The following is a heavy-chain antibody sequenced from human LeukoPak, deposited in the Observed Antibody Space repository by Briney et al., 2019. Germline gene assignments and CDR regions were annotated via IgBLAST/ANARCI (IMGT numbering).Heavy chain of an antibody. CDR2: IYYSGST. J-gene: IGHJ5*02. Sequence: PSETLSLTCAVYGGSFSNYYWSWIRQPPGKGLEWIGYIYYSGSTNYNPSLKSRVTISVDTSKNQFSLNLSSVTAADTAVYYCARHPTALVSYGFDPWGQGTLVTVSP. D-gene: IGHD5-18*01. V-gene: IGHV4-59*08. CDR1: GGSFSNYY. CDR3: ARHPTALVSYGFDP.